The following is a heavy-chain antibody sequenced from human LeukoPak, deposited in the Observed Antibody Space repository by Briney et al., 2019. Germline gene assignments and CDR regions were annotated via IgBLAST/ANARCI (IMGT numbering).Heavy chain of an antibody. CDR3: ARDLAWSGYPNPDY. CDR2: ISSSSSYI. J-gene: IGHJ4*02. CDR1: GFTFSSYS. Sequence: PGGSLRLSCAASGFTFSSYSMNWVRQAPGKGLEWVSSISSSSSYIYYADSVKGRFTISRDNAKNSLYLQMNSLRAEDTAVYYCARDLAWSGYPNPDYWGQGTLVTVSS. V-gene: IGHV3-21*01. D-gene: IGHD3-3*01.